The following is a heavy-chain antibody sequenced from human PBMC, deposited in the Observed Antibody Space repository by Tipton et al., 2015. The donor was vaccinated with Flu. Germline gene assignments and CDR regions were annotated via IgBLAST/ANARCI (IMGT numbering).Heavy chain of an antibody. Sequence: AVSGFTFSGSAMHWVRQASGKGLEWVGRIRSKANSYATAYAASVKGRFTISRDDSKNTAYLQMNSLKTEDTAVYYCTRLPGIAVAGTDYWGQGTLVTVSS. D-gene: IGHD6-13*01. V-gene: IGHV3-73*01. CDR2: IRSKANSYAT. CDR1: GFTFSGSA. CDR3: TRLPGIAVAGTDY. J-gene: IGHJ4*02.